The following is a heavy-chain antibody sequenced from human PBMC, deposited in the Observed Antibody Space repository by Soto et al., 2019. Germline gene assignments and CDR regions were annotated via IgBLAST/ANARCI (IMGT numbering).Heavy chain of an antibody. CDR1: GGSFSGYY. J-gene: IGHJ6*03. Sequence: PSETLSLTCAVYGGSFSGYYWSWIRQPPGKGLEWIGEINHSGSTNYNPSLKSRVTISVDTSKNQFSLKLSSVTAADTAVYYCARVLRFLEWFIRDDCYYYYMDVWGKGTTVTVSS. V-gene: IGHV4-34*01. D-gene: IGHD3-3*01. CDR3: ARVLRFLEWFIRDDCYYYYMDV. CDR2: INHSGST.